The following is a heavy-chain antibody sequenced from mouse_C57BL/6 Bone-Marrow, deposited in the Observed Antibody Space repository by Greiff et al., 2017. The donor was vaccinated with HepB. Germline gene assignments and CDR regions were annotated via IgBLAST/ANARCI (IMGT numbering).Heavy chain of an antibody. CDR2: ISSGSSTI. V-gene: IGHV5-17*01. CDR3: AKLAMDY. Sequence: DVKLQESGGGLVKPGGSLKLSCAASGFTFSDYGMHWVRQAPEKGLEWVAYISSGSSTIYYADTVKGRFTISRDNAKNTLFLQMTSLRSEDTAMYYCAKLAMDYWGQGTSVTVSS. D-gene: IGHD4-1*01. J-gene: IGHJ4*01. CDR1: GFTFSDYG.